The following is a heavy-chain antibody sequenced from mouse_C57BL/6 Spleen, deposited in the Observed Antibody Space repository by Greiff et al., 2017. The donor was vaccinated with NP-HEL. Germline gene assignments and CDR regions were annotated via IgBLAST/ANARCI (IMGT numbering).Heavy chain of an antibody. CDR2: IHPNSGST. CDR1: GYTFTSYW. V-gene: IGHV1-64*01. CDR3: ARANWDRYAMDY. J-gene: IGHJ4*01. Sequence: QVQLQQSGAELVKPGASVKLSCKASGYTFTSYWMHWVKQRPGQGLEWIGMIHPNSGSTNYNEKFKSKATLTVDKSSSTAYMQLSSLTSEDSAVYYCARANWDRYAMDYWGQGTSVTVSS. D-gene: IGHD4-1*01.